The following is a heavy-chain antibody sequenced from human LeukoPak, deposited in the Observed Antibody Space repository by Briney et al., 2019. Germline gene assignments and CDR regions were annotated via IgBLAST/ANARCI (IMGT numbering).Heavy chain of an antibody. CDR3: ARVLVTFFGPGGDAFDI. CDR1: GGSFSGYY. D-gene: IGHD3-3*01. V-gene: IGHV4-34*01. CDR2: INHSGST. Sequence: SETLSLTCAVYGGSFSGYYWSWIRQPPRKGLEWIGEINHSGSTNYNPSLKSRVTISVETSTNKSYLILSSVTAADTAVYYCARVLVTFFGPGGDAFDIWGQGTMVTVSS. J-gene: IGHJ3*02.